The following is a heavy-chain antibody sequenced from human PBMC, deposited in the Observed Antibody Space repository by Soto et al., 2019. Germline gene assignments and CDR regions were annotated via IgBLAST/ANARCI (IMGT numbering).Heavy chain of an antibody. V-gene: IGHV1-3*01. Sequence: ASVKVSCKASGYTFTSYAMHWVRQAPGQRLEWMGWINAGNGNTKYSQKFQGRVTITRDTSASTAYMELSSLRSEDTAVYYCARTAQISRIHQLVLGYWGQGTLVTVSS. CDR1: GYTFTSYA. D-gene: IGHD6-13*01. J-gene: IGHJ4*02. CDR2: INAGNGNT. CDR3: ARTAQISRIHQLVLGY.